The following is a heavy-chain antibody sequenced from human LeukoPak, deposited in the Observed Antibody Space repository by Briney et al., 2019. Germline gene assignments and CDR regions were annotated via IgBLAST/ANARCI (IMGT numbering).Heavy chain of an antibody. V-gene: IGHV1-18*01. J-gene: IGHJ4*02. Sequence: GASVKVSCKASGYTFTSTGISWARHAPGQGLEWMGWISAYNGNTNYAQKLQGRVTMTTDTSTSTAYIELRSLRSDATAVYYFARVDYYGSRGTSYWGQGTLVTVSS. CDR1: GYTFTSTG. CDR3: ARVDYYGSRGTSY. D-gene: IGHD3-10*01. CDR2: ISAYNGNT.